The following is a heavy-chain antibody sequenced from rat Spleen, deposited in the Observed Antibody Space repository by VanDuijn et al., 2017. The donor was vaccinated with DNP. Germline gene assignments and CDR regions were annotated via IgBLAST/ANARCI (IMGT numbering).Heavy chain of an antibody. Sequence: EVQLVESGGGLVQPGRSMKLSCVVSGFTFSNYYMAWVRQAPTKGLEWVATITYNAGSTYYRDSVKGRFTIPRDNAKNTLYLQIDSLRSEDTATYNFARHTWGINPYFDYWGQGVMVTVSS. V-gene: IGHV5-7*01. CDR1: GFTFSNYY. CDR3: ARHTWGINPYFDY. D-gene: IGHD1-4*01. CDR2: ITYNAGST. J-gene: IGHJ2*01.